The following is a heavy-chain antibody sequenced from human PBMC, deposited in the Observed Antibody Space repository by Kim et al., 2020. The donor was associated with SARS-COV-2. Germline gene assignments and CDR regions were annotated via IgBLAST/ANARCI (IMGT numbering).Heavy chain of an antibody. V-gene: IGHV4-59*01. CDR2: ICYSGST. J-gene: IGHJ5*02. Sequence: SETLSLTCTVSGGSISSYYWSWIRQPPGKGLEWIGYICYSGSTNYNPSLKSRVTISVDTSKNQFSLKLSSVTAADTAVYYCARSSWYCSSTSCSPSNWFDPWGQGTLVTVSS. CDR1: GGSISSYY. D-gene: IGHD2-2*01. CDR3: ARSSWYCSSTSCSPSNWFDP.